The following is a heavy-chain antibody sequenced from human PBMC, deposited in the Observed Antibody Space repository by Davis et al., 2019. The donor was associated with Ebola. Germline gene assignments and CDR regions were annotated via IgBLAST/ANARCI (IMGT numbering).Heavy chain of an antibody. CDR1: GFAFSTYA. D-gene: IGHD1-26*01. Sequence: GGSLRLSCVASGFAFSTYAMSWVRQAPGKGLEYVSGISGNSAITHYGDSVKGRFTISRDNSKNTLYLRLNSLRADDTAVYYCASGTYRLGDYWGQGALVTVSS. CDR3: ASGTYRLGDY. J-gene: IGHJ4*02. CDR2: ISGNSAIT. V-gene: IGHV3-23*01.